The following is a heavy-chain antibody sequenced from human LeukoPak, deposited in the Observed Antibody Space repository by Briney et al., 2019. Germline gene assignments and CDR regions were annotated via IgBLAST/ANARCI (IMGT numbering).Heavy chain of an antibody. CDR3: AREDGGSQLLLDY. V-gene: IGHV1-2*02. CDR2: INPNSGGT. CDR1: GYTFTGHY. J-gene: IGHJ4*02. D-gene: IGHD2-2*01. Sequence: ASVKVSCKASGYTFTGHYIHWVRQAPGQGLEWMGWINPNSGGTNYAQKFQGRVTMTRDTSISTAYMELSRLRSDDTAVYHCAREDGGSQLLLDYWGQGTLVTVPS.